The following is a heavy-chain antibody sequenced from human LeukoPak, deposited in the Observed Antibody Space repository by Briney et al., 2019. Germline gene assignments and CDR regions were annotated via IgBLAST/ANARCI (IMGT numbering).Heavy chain of an antibody. CDR3: ARHSDYYDSSGGNWFDP. V-gene: IGHV4-59*08. J-gene: IGHJ5*02. Sequence: PSETLSLTCTVSGGSIRSYYWSWIRQPPGKGLEWIGYIYYSGSTNYNPSLKSRVTISVDTSKNQFSLKLSSVTAADTAVYYCARHSDYYDSSGGNWFDPWGQGTLVTVSS. CDR1: GGSIRSYY. D-gene: IGHD3-22*01. CDR2: IYYSGST.